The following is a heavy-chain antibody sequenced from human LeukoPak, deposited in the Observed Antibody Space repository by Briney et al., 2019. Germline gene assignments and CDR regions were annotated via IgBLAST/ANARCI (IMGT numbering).Heavy chain of an antibody. CDR1: GFTVSSNY. V-gene: IGHV3-53*01. Sequence: PGGSLRLSCAASGFTVSSNYMSWVRQAPGNGLEWVSVIYSGGSTYYADSVKGRFTISRDNSKNTLYLQMNSLRAEDTAVYYCASNSDSSGWYYYYFDYWGQGTLVTVSS. CDR3: ASNSDSSGWYYYYFDY. J-gene: IGHJ4*02. D-gene: IGHD6-19*01. CDR2: IYSGGST.